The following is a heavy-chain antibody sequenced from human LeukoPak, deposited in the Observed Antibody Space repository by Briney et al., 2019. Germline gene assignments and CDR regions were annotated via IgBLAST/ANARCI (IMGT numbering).Heavy chain of an antibody. Sequence: SGGSLRLSCTAAGFSLSGHYMTWIRQAPGQGLKYLSYLSNTGSDIFYADSVKGRFSISRDNAKNSLFLQLNSLRAEDTAVYYCARGHWGLDYWGQGALVTVSS. CDR1: GFSLSGHY. J-gene: IGHJ4*02. CDR3: ARGHWGLDY. CDR2: LSNTGSDI. D-gene: IGHD7-27*01. V-gene: IGHV3-11*01.